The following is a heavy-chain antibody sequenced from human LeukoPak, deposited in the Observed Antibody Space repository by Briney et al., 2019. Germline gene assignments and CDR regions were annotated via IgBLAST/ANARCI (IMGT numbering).Heavy chain of an antibody. CDR2: IKSKPDGETI. J-gene: IGHJ2*01. V-gene: IGHV3-15*05. CDR1: GFTFNNAW. Sequence: GGSLRLSCATSGFTFNNAWMSCFRQAPGKGLEWAGRIKSKPDGETIEYAAPVKGRFSISRDDSKNTVYLQMNSLRTEDTAVYYCTAGWYFDLWGRGALVTVSS. CDR3: TAGWYFDL.